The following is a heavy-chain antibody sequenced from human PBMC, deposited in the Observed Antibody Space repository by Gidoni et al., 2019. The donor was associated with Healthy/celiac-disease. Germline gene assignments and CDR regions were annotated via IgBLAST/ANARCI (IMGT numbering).Heavy chain of an antibody. J-gene: IGHJ5*02. CDR3: ARDQGYCSGGSCYAWFDP. CDR1: GGSISSSNW. V-gene: IGHV4-4*02. CDR2: IYHSGST. D-gene: IGHD2-15*01. Sequence: QVQLQEAGPGLVKPSGTLSLTCAGSGGSISSSNWWWWVRLPPGKGLEWIGEIYHSGSTNYNPSLKSRVTISVDKSKNQFSLKLSSVTAADTAVYYCARDQGYCSGGSCYAWFDPWGQGTLVTVSS.